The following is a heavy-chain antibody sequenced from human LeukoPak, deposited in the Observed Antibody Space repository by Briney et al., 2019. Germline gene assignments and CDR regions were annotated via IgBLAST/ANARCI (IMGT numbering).Heavy chain of an antibody. D-gene: IGHD6-13*01. CDR1: GYTFTSYG. CDR3: ARRGGALRAAAGTSWFDP. CDR2: ISAYNGNT. V-gene: IGHV1-18*01. Sequence: VASVKVSCKASGYTFTSYGISWVRQAPGQGLEWMGWISAYNGNTNYAQKLQGRVTMTTDTSTSTAYMELRSLRSDDTAVYYCARRGGALRAAAGTSWFDPWGQGTLVTVSS. J-gene: IGHJ5*02.